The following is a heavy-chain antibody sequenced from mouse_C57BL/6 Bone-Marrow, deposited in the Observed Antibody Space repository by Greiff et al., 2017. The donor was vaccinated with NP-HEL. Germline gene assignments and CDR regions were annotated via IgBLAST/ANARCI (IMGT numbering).Heavy chain of an antibody. CDR3: ANYYGSSPYAMDY. CDR2: IDPNSGGT. Sequence: QVQLQQPGAELVKPGASVKLSCTASGYTFTSYWMHWVKQRPGRGLEWIGRIDPNSGGTKYNEKFKSKATLTVDKPSSTAYMQLSSLTSEDSAVYYCANYYGSSPYAMDYWGQGTSVTVSS. J-gene: IGHJ4*01. D-gene: IGHD1-1*01. CDR1: GYTFTSYW. V-gene: IGHV1-72*01.